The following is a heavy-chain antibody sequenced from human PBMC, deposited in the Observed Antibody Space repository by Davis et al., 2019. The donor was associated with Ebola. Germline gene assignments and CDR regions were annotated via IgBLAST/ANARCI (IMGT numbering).Heavy chain of an antibody. CDR2: INPSGGST. D-gene: IGHD2-21*02. CDR3: AREPIVVVTATYYYYSMDV. V-gene: IGHV1-46*03. J-gene: IGHJ6*02. CDR1: GYTFTSYY. Sequence: AASVKVSCKASGYTFTSYYMHWVRQAPGQGLEWMGIINPSGGSTSYAQKFQGRVTMTRDTSTSTVYMELSSLRSEDTAVYYCAREPIVVVTATYYYYSMDVWGQGTTVTVSS.